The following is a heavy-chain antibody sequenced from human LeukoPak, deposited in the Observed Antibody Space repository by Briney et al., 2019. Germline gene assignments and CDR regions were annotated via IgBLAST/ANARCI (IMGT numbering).Heavy chain of an antibody. J-gene: IGHJ4*02. CDR3: GRGDSSGYYSFYF. CDR2: IIPILGIA. V-gene: IGHV1-69*02. CDR1: GGTFSSYT. Sequence: ASVKVSCKASGGTFSSYTISWVRQAPGQGLEWMGRIIPILGIANYAQKFQGRVTITADKSTSTAYMELSSLRSEDTAMYYCGRGDSSGYYSFYFWGQGNRVLVSS. D-gene: IGHD3-22*01.